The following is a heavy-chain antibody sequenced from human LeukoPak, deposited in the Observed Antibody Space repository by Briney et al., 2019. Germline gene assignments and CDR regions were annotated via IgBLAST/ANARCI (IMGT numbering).Heavy chain of an antibody. Sequence: SETLSLTCTVSGGSISSSSYYWGWIRQPPGKGLEWIGSIYYSGSTYYNPSLKSRVTISVDTSKNQFSLKLSSVTAADTAVYYCARVSYCSGGSCYVRRFDYWGQGTLVTVSS. V-gene: IGHV4-39*07. CDR2: IYYSGST. D-gene: IGHD2-15*01. J-gene: IGHJ4*02. CDR3: ARVSYCSGGSCYVRRFDY. CDR1: GGSISSSSYY.